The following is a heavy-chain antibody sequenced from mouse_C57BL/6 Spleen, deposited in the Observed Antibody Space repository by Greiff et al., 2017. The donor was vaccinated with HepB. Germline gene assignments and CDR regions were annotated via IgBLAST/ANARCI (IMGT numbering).Heavy chain of an antibody. V-gene: IGHV1-39*01. J-gene: IGHJ3*01. CDR3: ASGQGYDYEDAFAY. CDR1: GYSFTDYN. D-gene: IGHD2-4*01. Sequence: VQLKQSGPELVKPGASVKISCKASGYSFTDYNMNWVKQSNGKSLEWIGVINPNYGTTSYNQKFKGKATLTVDQSSSTAYMQLNSLTSEDSAVYYCASGQGYDYEDAFAYWGQGTLVTVSA. CDR2: INPNYGTT.